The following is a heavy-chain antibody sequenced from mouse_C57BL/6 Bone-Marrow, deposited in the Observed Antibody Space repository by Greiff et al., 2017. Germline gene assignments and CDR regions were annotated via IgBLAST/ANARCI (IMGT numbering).Heavy chain of an antibody. CDR2: IYPGNSDT. Sequence: VHVKQSGTVLARPGASVKMSCKTSGYTFTSYWMHWVKQRPGQGLEWIGAIYPGNSDTSYNQKFKGKAKLTAVTSASTAYMELSSLTNEDSAVYYCTRRRNNWDFDYWGQGTTLTVSS. J-gene: IGHJ2*01. V-gene: IGHV1-5*01. CDR3: TRRRNNWDFDY. CDR1: GYTFTSYW. D-gene: IGHD4-1*01.